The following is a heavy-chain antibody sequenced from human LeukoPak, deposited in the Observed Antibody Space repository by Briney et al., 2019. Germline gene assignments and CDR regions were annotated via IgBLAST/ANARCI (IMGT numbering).Heavy chain of an antibody. J-gene: IGHJ4*02. V-gene: IGHV1-46*01. CDR2: INPSGGST. CDR3: ARVYIAAAGTLDY. D-gene: IGHD6-13*01. Sequence: ASVKVSCKASGYTFTSYYMHWVRQAPGRGLEWMGIINPSGGSTSYAQKFQGRVTMTRDMSTSTVYMELSSLRSEDTAVYYCARVYIAAAGTLDYWGQGTLVTVSS. CDR1: GYTFTSYY.